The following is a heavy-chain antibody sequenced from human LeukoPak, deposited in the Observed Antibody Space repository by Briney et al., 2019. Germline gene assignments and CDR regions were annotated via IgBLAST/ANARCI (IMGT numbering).Heavy chain of an antibody. J-gene: IGHJ4*02. CDR2: IKQDGSEK. Sequence: SGGSLRLSCAASGFTFSSYSMSWVRQAPGKGLEWVANIKQDGSEKHYVDSVKGRFAISRDNAKNSLYLQMNSLRAEDTAVYYCARGSRAAAESYFDQWGQGTLVTVSS. CDR1: GFTFSSYS. CDR3: ARGSRAAAESYFDQ. V-gene: IGHV3-7*01. D-gene: IGHD6-25*01.